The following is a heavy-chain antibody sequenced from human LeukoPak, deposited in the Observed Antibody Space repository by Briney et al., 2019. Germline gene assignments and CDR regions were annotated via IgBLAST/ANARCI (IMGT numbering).Heavy chain of an antibody. J-gene: IGHJ4*02. D-gene: IGHD1-14*01. CDR3: ATKNLFHL. CDR2: IDRENGQR. CDR1: GFPLPELS. Sequence: ASVKVSCKVSGFPLPELSIHWVRQPPGEGLEWMGGIDRENGQRVYAQKLQGRLTMTEDTAADTVYMDLSSLRSDDTAVYYCATKNLFHLWGQGTLVTVSS. V-gene: IGHV1-24*01.